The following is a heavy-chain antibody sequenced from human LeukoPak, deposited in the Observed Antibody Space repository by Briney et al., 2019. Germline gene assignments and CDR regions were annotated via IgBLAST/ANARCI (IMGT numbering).Heavy chain of an antibody. Sequence: QSGGSLRLSCAASGFTFSNYAMTWVRQAPGKGLQWVSTISDGGGATYYADSVKGRFTISRDSPKDTVYLQMNSLRVEDTATYCCERLNSGGFDYWGQGTLVTVSS. J-gene: IGHJ4*02. V-gene: IGHV3-23*01. D-gene: IGHD4-23*01. CDR2: ISDGGGAT. CDR3: ERLNSGGFDY. CDR1: GFTFSNYA.